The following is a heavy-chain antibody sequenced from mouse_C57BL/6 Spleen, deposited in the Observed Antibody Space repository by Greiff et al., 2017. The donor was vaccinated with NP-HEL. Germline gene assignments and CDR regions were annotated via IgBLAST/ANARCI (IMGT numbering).Heavy chain of an antibody. CDR2: LNPGSGGT. V-gene: IGHV1-54*01. CDR3: AREGVITTVRSFDV. Sequence: VQLQQSGAELVRPGTSVKVSCTASGYAFTNYLIAWVKQRPGQGLEWVGVLNPGSGGTNYNEKFKGKATLTADKSSSTAYMQLSSLTSEDSAVYFWAREGVITTVRSFDVWGTGTTVTVSS. J-gene: IGHJ1*03. CDR1: GYAFTNYL. D-gene: IGHD1-1*01.